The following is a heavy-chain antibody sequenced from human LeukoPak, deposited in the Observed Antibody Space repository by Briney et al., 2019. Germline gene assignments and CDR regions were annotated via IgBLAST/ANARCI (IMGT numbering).Heavy chain of an antibody. CDR3: ARALGGTTGMNDY. D-gene: IGHD6-19*01. V-gene: IGHV3-64*01. CDR2: ISSNGGST. Sequence: GGSLRLSCAASGFTFSSYAMHSVRQAPGKGLEYVSAISSNGGSTYYANSVKGRFTISRDNSKNTLYLQMGSLRAEDMAVYYCARALGGTTGMNDYWGQGTLVTVSS. J-gene: IGHJ4*02. CDR1: GFTFSSYA.